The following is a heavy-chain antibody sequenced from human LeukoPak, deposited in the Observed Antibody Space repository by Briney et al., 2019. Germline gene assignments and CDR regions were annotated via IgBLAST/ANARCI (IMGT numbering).Heavy chain of an antibody. V-gene: IGHV3-33*01. Sequence: GGSLRLFCAASGFTFSTYGIHWVRQAPGKGLEWVAVIWYDGSNKYYGDSVKGRFTISRDNSKNTLCLQMNSLRAEDTAVYYCARAKDNSGRDGFDIWGQGTMVTVSS. CDR3: ARAKDNSGRDGFDI. CDR1: GFTFSTYG. CDR2: IWYDGSNK. D-gene: IGHD6-19*01. J-gene: IGHJ3*02.